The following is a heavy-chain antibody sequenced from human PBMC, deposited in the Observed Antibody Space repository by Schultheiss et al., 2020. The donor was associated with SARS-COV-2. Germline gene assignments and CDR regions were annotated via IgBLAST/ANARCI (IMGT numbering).Heavy chain of an antibody. J-gene: IGHJ4*02. CDR3: ARDNGWHFDY. D-gene: IGHD6-19*01. CDR2: IYTDGST. Sequence: GGSLRLSCAASGFSVSSNSLTWVRQAPGKGLEWVSVIYTDGSTYFADSVKGRFTFSRDNSKNTLYLQMNSLRAEDTAVYYCARDNGWHFDYWGQGTLVTVSS. CDR1: GFSVSSNS. V-gene: IGHV3-53*01.